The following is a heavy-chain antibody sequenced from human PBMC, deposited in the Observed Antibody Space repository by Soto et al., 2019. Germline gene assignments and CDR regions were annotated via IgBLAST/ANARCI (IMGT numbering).Heavy chain of an antibody. CDR1: GGTFSTSS. J-gene: IGHJ3*02. CDR2: ILPIFGTA. Sequence: QVQLVQSGAEVKKPGSSMKVSCKASGGTFSTSSINWVRQAPGQRPEWMGNILPIFGTADYGQKFQDRVTITADKSTNTAYMELLSLFSEDTAVYYCARGHEYGGNCDAFDIWGQGTVVNVSS. D-gene: IGHD4-17*01. CDR3: ARGHEYGGNCDAFDI. V-gene: IGHV1-69*14.